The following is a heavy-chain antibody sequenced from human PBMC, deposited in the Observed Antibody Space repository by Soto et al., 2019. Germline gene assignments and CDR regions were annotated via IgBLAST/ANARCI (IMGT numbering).Heavy chain of an antibody. CDR3: AREPVYGGNGWLDP. J-gene: IGHJ5*02. V-gene: IGHV1-8*01. Sequence: QVQLVQSGAEVKRPGASVMVSCRATGYTFKNYDINWVRQATGQGLEWRGRMNPNSGNTGYAQKFQGRVTMTRNTSKSTAYLELSSLRAEDTAVYYCAREPVYGGNGWLDPWGQGTLVTVSS. CDR2: MNPNSGNT. D-gene: IGHD2-15*01. CDR1: GYTFKNYD.